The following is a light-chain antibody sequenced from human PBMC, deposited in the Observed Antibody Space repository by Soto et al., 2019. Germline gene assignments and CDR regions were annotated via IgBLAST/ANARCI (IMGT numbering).Light chain of an antibody. CDR2: GTS. CDR1: QSVGSN. Sequence: EIVMTQSPVTLSVSPGERAALSCRASQSVGSNFAWYQQRPGQAPRVLIYGTSTRATGVPARFSGSGSGTDSTLTISSLQSEDFAVYYCQQYNNWPYTFGQGTRLEIK. V-gene: IGKV3-15*01. J-gene: IGKJ2*01. CDR3: QQYNNWPYT.